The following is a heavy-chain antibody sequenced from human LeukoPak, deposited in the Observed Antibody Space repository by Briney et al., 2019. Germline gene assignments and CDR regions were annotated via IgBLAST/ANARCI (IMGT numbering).Heavy chain of an antibody. CDR2: ISGYNGNT. CDR3: ARVELRYFDWLFTVFKENWFDP. V-gene: IGHV1-18*01. D-gene: IGHD3-9*01. Sequence: ASVKVSCKASGYTFTTYNINWVRQAPGQGLEWMGWISGYNGNTNYAQKLQGRVTMTTDTSTSTAYMELRSLRSDDTAVYYCARVELRYFDWLFTVFKENWFDPWGQGTLVTVSS. J-gene: IGHJ5*02. CDR1: GYTFTTYN.